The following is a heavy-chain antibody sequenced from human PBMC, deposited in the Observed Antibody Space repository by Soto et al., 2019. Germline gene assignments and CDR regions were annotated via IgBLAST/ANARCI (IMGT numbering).Heavy chain of an antibody. D-gene: IGHD6-19*01. J-gene: IGHJ6*02. V-gene: IGHV5-10-1*01. CDR1: GYRFISYW. CDR3: ARDIAVAGTPYYYYSGMDV. Sequence: GESLKISCKGSGYRFISYWISWVRQMPGKGLEWMGRIDPSDSYTNYSPSFQGHVTISADKSISTAYLQWSSLKASDTAMYYCARDIAVAGTPYYYYSGMDVWGQGTTVTVSS. CDR2: IDPSDSYT.